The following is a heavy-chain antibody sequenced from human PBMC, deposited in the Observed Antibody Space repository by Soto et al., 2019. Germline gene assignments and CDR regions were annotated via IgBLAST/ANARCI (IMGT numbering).Heavy chain of an antibody. J-gene: IGHJ4*02. Sequence: EVQLLESGGDLIQPGGSLRLSCAASGFTFNIYAMTWVRQAPGKGLEWVSAISRYGDFTYYADSVEGRFTISRDNSKNTRYLQMNSPRAEDTAVYSCAKVRYLDHDRRGYLFGNWGQGTLVTVSS. D-gene: IGHD3-22*01. CDR3: AKVRYLDHDRRGYLFGN. CDR1: GFTFNIYA. CDR2: ISRYGDFT. V-gene: IGHV3-23*01.